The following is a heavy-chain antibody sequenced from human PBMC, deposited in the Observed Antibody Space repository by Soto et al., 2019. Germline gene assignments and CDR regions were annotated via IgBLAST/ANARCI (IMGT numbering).Heavy chain of an antibody. V-gene: IGHV4-31*03. J-gene: IGHJ4*02. CDR3: ARVAVRGVISGSVETDY. D-gene: IGHD3-10*01. CDR2: IYYSGST. Sequence: QVQLQESGPGLVTPSQTLSLTCTVSGGSISSGGYYWSWIRQHPGKGLEWIGSIYYSGSTYYNPPLKSRVTISVDTSKNQFSLKLSSVTAADTDVYSCARVAVRGVISGSVETDYWGQGTLVTVSS. CDR1: GGSISSGGYY.